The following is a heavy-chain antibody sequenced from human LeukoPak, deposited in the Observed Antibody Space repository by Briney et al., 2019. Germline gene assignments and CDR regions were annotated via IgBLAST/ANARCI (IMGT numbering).Heavy chain of an antibody. CDR3: ARVPISLYYFDY. CDR1: RGSVSSGSYY. CDR2: IYYSGSS. J-gene: IGHJ4*02. D-gene: IGHD1-1*01. V-gene: IGHV4-61*01. Sequence: SETLFLTCTVSRGSVSSGSYYWTWIRQPPGKGLEWIGYIYYSGSSNYNPSLKSQVTISVDTSKNQFSLKLSSVTASDTAVYYCARVPISLYYFDYWGQGILVTVSS.